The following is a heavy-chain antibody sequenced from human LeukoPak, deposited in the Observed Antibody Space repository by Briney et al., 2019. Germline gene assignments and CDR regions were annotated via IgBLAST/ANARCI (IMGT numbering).Heavy chain of an antibody. CDR1: GFTFEDHG. D-gene: IGHD3-3*01. J-gene: IGHJ4*02. V-gene: IGHV3-20*04. CDR3: ARAYYDFWSGSLNDY. Sequence: GGSLRLSCATSGFTFEDHGLSWVRQAPGKGLEWVSGINWNSGSKRYAASVKGRFTISRDNAKNSLYLQMNSLRAEDTAVYYCARAYYDFWSGSLNDYWGQGTLVTVSS. CDR2: INWNSGSK.